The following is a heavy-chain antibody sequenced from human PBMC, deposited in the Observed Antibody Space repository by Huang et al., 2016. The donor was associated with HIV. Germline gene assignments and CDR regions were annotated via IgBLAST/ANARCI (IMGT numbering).Heavy chain of an antibody. Sequence: GGNLIQTGGSLRLACSASGFRFDNSAMYWVRQAPGKGLEWVSSISWNSANIAYGDAVKGRFTISRDNARNSLYLQMNSLRPDDTALYYCVKGDIVGTANFFDYWGQGTQVSVSS. CDR1: GFRFDNSA. V-gene: IGHV3-9*01. J-gene: IGHJ4*02. CDR2: ISWNSANI. D-gene: IGHD1-26*01. CDR3: VKGDIVGTANFFDY.